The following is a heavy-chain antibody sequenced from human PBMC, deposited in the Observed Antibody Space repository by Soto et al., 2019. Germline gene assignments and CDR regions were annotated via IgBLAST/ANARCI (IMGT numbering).Heavy chain of an antibody. V-gene: IGHV3-23*01. CDR1: GFTFSSYA. CDR2: ISGSGGST. J-gene: IGHJ4*02. D-gene: IGHD3-22*01. CDR3: AKEARYYDSSGYLFDY. Sequence: EVQLLESGGGLVQPGGSLRLSCAASGFTFSSYAMSWVRQAPGKGLEWVSAISGSGGSTYYADSVKGRFTISRDNSKNTLYLQMNSLRAEDTAVYYCAKEARYYDSSGYLFDYWGQGTLVTVSS.